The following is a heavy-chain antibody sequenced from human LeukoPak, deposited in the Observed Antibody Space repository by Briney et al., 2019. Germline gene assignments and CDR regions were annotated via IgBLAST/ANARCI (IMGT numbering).Heavy chain of an antibody. CDR2: INPNSGAT. D-gene: IGHD6-13*01. V-gene: IGHV1-2*02. CDR3: ARELSAVGRWGAFDM. Sequence: ASVKVSCKASGYTFTDYFIHWIRQAPGQGLEWMGWINPNSGATSYAQKFQGRVTMTRDTSINTGNMELTGLRFDDTAVYYRARELSAVGRWGAFDMWGQGTMVTVSS. CDR1: GYTFTDYF. J-gene: IGHJ3*02.